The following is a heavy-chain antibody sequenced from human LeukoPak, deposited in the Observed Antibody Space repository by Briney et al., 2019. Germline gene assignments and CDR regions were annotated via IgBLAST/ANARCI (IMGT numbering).Heavy chain of an antibody. J-gene: IGHJ4*02. CDR2: IRSKAHSYAT. CDR3: TTKLGIPGARGGY. V-gene: IGHV3-73*01. CDR1: GFTFSGSA. Sequence: PGGSLTLSCAASGFTFSGSAMHWVRQASGKGLEWVGRIRSKAHSYATAYAASVKGRFTISRDDSKNTAYLQMNSLKTEDTAVYYCTTKLGIPGARGGYWGQGTLVTVSS. D-gene: IGHD7-27*01.